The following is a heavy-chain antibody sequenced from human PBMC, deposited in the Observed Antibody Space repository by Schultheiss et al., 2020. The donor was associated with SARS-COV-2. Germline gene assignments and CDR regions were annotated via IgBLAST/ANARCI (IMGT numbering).Heavy chain of an antibody. D-gene: IGHD3-3*01. Sequence: SETLSLTCTVSGGSISSYYWSWIRQPPGKGLEWIGYIYYSVNTYYNPSLKSRVTISVDTSKNQFSLQLNSVTPEDTAVYYCARSSSHLEWLLWGQGTLVTVSS. CDR2: IYYSVNT. CDR3: ARSSSHLEWLL. CDR1: GGSISSYY. V-gene: IGHV4-59*12. J-gene: IGHJ4*02.